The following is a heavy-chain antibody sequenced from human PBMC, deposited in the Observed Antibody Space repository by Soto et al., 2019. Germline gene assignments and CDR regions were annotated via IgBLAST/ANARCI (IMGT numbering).Heavy chain of an antibody. D-gene: IGHD3-3*01. Sequence: PGGSLRLSCAASGFTFSNAWMNWVRQAPGKGLEWVGRIKSKTDGGTTDYAAPVKGRFTISRDDSKNTLYLQMNSLKTEDTAVYYCTTYYDFWSGYYPLVYWGQGTLVTVSS. CDR1: GFTFSNAW. V-gene: IGHV3-15*07. J-gene: IGHJ4*02. CDR2: IKSKTDGGTT. CDR3: TTYYDFWSGYYPLVY.